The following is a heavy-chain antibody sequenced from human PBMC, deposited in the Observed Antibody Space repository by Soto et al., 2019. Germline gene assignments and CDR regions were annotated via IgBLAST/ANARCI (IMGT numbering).Heavy chain of an antibody. V-gene: IGHV2-5*01. CDR2: IYWNDDK. CDR1: GFSLSTSGLG. Sequence: QITLKESGPTLVIPTQTLTLTCTFSGFSLSTSGLGVGWIRQPPGKALEWLALIYWNDDKRYSPSLKARLTITKDPSKNQVVLTMTNMDPVDTATYYCAHRPSGWYLFDYWGQGTLVTVSS. J-gene: IGHJ4*02. D-gene: IGHD6-19*01. CDR3: AHRPSGWYLFDY.